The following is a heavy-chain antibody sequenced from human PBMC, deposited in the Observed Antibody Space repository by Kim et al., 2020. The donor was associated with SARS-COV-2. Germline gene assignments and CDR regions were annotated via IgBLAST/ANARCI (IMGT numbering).Heavy chain of an antibody. CDR3: ARVPHYYGSGSSKAWFDP. D-gene: IGHD3-10*01. J-gene: IGHJ5*02. Sequence: GGSLRLSCATSGFTFSSYGMHWVRQAPGKGLEWVAVIWYDGSNKYYADSVKGRFTISRDNSKNTLYLQMNSLRPEDTAVYYCARVPHYYGSGSSKAWFDPWGAGTLVTVSS. V-gene: IGHV3-33*01. CDR2: IWYDGSNK. CDR1: GFTFSSYG.